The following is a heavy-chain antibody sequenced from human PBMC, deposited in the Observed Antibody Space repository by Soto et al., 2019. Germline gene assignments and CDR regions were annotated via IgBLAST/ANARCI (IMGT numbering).Heavy chain of an antibody. CDR2: ISYDGSNK. CDR1: GFTFSSYG. CDR3: AKEEGDYYDSSGYYVCDY. J-gene: IGHJ4*02. D-gene: IGHD3-22*01. Sequence: QVQLVESGGGVVQPGRSLRLSCAASGFTFSSYGMHWVRQAPGKGLEWVAVISYDGSNKYYADSVKGRFTISRDNSKNTLYLQMNRLRAEDTAVYYCAKEEGDYYDSSGYYVCDYWGQGSLVTVSS. V-gene: IGHV3-30*18.